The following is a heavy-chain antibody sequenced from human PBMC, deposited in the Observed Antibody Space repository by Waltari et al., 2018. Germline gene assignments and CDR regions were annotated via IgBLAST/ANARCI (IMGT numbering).Heavy chain of an antibody. D-gene: IGHD2-2*01. V-gene: IGHV7-4-1*02. CDR2: ITINTENP. J-gene: IGHJ5*02. Sequence: QVQLVQSGSEWKKPGASVKVSCKAYGYSFTNYAINWVRQAPGQGLEVMGWITINTENPTYTQCFTRRFVCSLDTSVSTAYLQINDLKAEDTAIYYCAREVVPAAKIVVNWFDPWGQGTQVTVSS. CDR3: AREVVPAAKIVVNWFDP. CDR1: GYSFTNYA.